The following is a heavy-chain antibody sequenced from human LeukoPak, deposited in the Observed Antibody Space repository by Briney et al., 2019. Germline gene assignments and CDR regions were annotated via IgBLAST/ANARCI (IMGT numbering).Heavy chain of an antibody. CDR3: AKDQGRFWSGYYTYEAFDI. V-gene: IGHV3-30*18. D-gene: IGHD3-3*01. J-gene: IGHJ3*02. Sequence: GGSLRLSCAASGFTFSSYDIHWVRQAPGKGLEWVAVISYDGSNKYYADSVKGRFIISRDNSKNTLYLQMNSLRAEDTAVYYCAKDQGRFWSGYYTYEAFDIWGQGTMVTVSS. CDR2: ISYDGSNK. CDR1: GFTFSSYD.